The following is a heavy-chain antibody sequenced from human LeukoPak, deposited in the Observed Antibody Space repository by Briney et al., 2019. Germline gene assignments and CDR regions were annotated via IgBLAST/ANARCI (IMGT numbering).Heavy chain of an antibody. V-gene: IGHV3-48*04. Sequence: PGGSLRLSCAASGFSFSIFGMSWVRQAPGKGLEWVSSISRSGSTKYYADSVKGRFTISRDNAKNSLFLQMNSLRAEDTAVYYCARVLRYCSGGNCYSGGLGYMDVWGKGTTVTISS. D-gene: IGHD2-15*01. J-gene: IGHJ6*03. CDR3: ARVLRYCSGGNCYSGGLGYMDV. CDR1: GFSFSIFG. CDR2: ISRSGSTK.